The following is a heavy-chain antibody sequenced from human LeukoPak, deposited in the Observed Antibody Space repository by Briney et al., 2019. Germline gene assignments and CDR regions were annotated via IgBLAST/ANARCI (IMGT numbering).Heavy chain of an antibody. CDR3: AKEGDGTHES. CDR2: IKQDGSAT. J-gene: IGHJ5*02. V-gene: IGHV3-7*03. D-gene: IGHD2-21*02. CDR1: GFRFSTNW. Sequence: AGSLRLSCAASGFRFSTNWMDWIRQAAGKLLEWVAKIKQDGSATHYVDSVKGRFTISRDNAKDSLYLQMNSLPVEDTAVYYCAKEGDGTHESWGQGTLVTVSS.